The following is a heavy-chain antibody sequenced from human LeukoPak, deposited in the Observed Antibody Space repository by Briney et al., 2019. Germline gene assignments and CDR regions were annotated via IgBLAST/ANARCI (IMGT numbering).Heavy chain of an antibody. CDR3: ARALYGSGAYYFDY. J-gene: IGHJ4*02. CDR1: GFTFSSYA. V-gene: IGHV3-23*01. Sequence: GGSLRLSCAASGFTFSSYAMSWVRQAPGKGLEWVSAISGSGGSTYYADSVKGRFTISRDNSKNTLYLQMNSLRAEDTAVYYCARALYGSGAYYFDYWGQGTLVTVSS. D-gene: IGHD3-10*01. CDR2: ISGSGGST.